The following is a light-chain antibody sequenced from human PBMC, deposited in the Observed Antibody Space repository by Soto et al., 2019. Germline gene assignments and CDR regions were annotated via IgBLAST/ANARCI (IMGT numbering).Light chain of an antibody. CDR2: GAS. Sequence: EIVLTQSPGTLSLSPGERATLSCRASQSVSSTYLAWFQQKPGQAPRLLIYGASSRATGIPDRFSGSGSGTDXTXXISXXEPXXFAVYYCQQYGSSTWTFGQGTKVEIK. J-gene: IGKJ1*01. V-gene: IGKV3-20*01. CDR3: QQYGSSTWT. CDR1: QSVSSTY.